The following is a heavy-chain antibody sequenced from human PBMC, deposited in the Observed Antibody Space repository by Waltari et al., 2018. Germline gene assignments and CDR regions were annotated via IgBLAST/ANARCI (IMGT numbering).Heavy chain of an antibody. V-gene: IGHV4-59*01. J-gene: IGHJ4*02. CDR2: IYYSGST. Sequence: VQLQESGPGLVKPSETLSLTCTVSGGSISSYYWSWIRQPPGKGLEWIGYIYYSGSTNYNPSLKSRVTISVDTSKNQFSLKLSSVTAADTAVYYCAREGLYYYDSSGYYGYFDYWGQGTLVTVSS. D-gene: IGHD3-22*01. CDR1: GGSISSYY. CDR3: AREGLYYYDSSGYYGYFDY.